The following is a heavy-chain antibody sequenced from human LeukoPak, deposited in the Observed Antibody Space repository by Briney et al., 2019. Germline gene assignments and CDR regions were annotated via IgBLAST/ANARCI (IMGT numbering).Heavy chain of an antibody. D-gene: IGHD3-16*01. CDR3: TRGLWGPPFDY. V-gene: IGHV3-49*04. Sequence: GGSLRLSCAASGFTFSTYSMNWVRQAPGKGLEWVGFIRSKAYGGTTEYAASVKGRFTISRDDSKSIAYLQMNSLKTEGTAVYYCTRGLWGPPFDYWGQGTLVTVSS. J-gene: IGHJ4*02. CDR2: IRSKAYGGTT. CDR1: GFTFSTYS.